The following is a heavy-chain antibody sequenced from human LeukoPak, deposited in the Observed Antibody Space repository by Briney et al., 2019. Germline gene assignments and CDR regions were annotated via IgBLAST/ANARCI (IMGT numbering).Heavy chain of an antibody. CDR3: AKDQGEYYYDSSGSAY. D-gene: IGHD3-22*01. V-gene: IGHV3-23*01. CDR1: VCTFSSYA. CDR2: SSGSGGST. J-gene: IGHJ4*02. Sequence: GGSLRLSCAASVCTFSSYAMSWVRQAPGKGLEWVSASSGSGGSTYYADSVKGRFTIPRDNSKNTLYLQMNSLRAEDTAVYYCAKDQGEYYYDSSGSAYWGQGTLVTVSS.